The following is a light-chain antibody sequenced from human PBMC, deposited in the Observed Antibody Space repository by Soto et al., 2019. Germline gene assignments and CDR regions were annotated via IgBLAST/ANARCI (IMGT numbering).Light chain of an antibody. Sequence: QSVLTQPLSASGTPGQRVTISCSGSSSNIGSNTVNWYQQLPGTAPKLLIYSNNQRPSGVPDRFSGSKSGTSASLAISGLQSEDEADYYCAAWDDSLNGLVFGTGTKVTVL. CDR1: SSNIGSNT. CDR3: AAWDDSLNGLV. CDR2: SNN. J-gene: IGLJ1*01. V-gene: IGLV1-44*01.